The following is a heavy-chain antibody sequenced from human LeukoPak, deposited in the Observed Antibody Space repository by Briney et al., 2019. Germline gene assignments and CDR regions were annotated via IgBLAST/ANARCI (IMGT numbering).Heavy chain of an antibody. D-gene: IGHD3-10*01. V-gene: IGHV4-34*01. CDR2: INHSGST. J-gene: IGHJ5*02. CDR1: GGSFSGYY. Sequence: SETLSPTCAVYGGSFSGYYWSWIRQPPGTRLECIGEINHSGSTNYNPSLKCRVTISVDTSKNQFSLKLSSVTAADTAVYYCARGGRLWFGVSVKNNWFDPWGQGTLVTVSS. CDR3: ARGGRLWFGVSVKNNWFDP.